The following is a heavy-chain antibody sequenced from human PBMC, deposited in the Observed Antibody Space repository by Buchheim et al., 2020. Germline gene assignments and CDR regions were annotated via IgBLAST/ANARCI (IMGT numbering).Heavy chain of an antibody. CDR1: GFTFSNYW. CDR3: ARERVAATP. Sequence: EVQVVESGGGLVQPGGSLRLSCAASGFTFSNYWMHWVRQVPGKGLVWVSRINEDGSRTDYADSVKGRFTISRDNGKNSLYLQMNSLRVEDTAVYYCARERVAATPWGQGAL. J-gene: IGHJ5*02. CDR2: INEDGSRT. V-gene: IGHV3-74*01. D-gene: IGHD6-13*01.